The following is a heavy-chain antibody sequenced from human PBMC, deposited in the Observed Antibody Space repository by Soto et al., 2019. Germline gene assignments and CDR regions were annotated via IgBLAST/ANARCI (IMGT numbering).Heavy chain of an antibody. D-gene: IGHD3-10*01. J-gene: IGHJ6*02. CDR1: GASIRSTDW. Sequence: SETLSLTCAVSGASIRSTDWWSWVRQSPGKGLEWLGEVSETGGTHYNPSLHSRVTMSVDKSNNQFSLSLNSVTAADAAVYYCARTLYTSGSSMDVWGQGTTVTVS. V-gene: IGHV4-4*02. CDR3: ARTLYTSGSSMDV. CDR2: VSETGGT.